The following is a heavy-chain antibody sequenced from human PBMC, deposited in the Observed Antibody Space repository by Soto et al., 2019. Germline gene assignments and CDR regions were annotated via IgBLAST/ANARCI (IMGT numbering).Heavy chain of an antibody. CDR3: ARESSIAARPNNWFDP. CDR2: IIPIFGTA. D-gene: IGHD6-6*01. Sequence: SVKVSCKASGGTFSSYAISWVRQAPGQGLEWMGGIIPIFGTANYAQKFQGRVTITADESTSTVYMELSSLRSEDTAVYYCARESSIAARPNNWFDPWGQGTLVTVSS. J-gene: IGHJ5*02. V-gene: IGHV1-69*13. CDR1: GGTFSSYA.